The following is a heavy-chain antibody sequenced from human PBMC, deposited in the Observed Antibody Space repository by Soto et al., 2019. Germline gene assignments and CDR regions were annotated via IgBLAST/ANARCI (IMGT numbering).Heavy chain of an antibody. J-gene: IGHJ6*02. V-gene: IGHV1-24*01. D-gene: IGHD2-21*02. Sequence: ASVKVSCKVSGYTLTELSMHWVRQAPGKGLEWMGGFDPEDGETIYAQKLQGRVTMTEDTSTDTAYMDLSSMRSEDTAVYYCSLWRGRNGGNSWDYYGMDVWGQGTTVTVSS. CDR3: SLWRGRNGGNSWDYYGMDV. CDR2: FDPEDGET. CDR1: GYTLTELS.